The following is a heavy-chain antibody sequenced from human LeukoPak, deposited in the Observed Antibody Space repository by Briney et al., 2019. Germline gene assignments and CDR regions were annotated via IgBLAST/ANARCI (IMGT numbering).Heavy chain of an antibody. CDR1: GYTFTSYG. J-gene: IGHJ4*02. CDR2: ISAYNGNT. CDR3: ASVAPGHPLDY. Sequence: ASVKVSCKASGYTFTSYGISWVRQAPGQGLEWMGWISAYNGNTNYAQTLQGRVTMTTDTSTSTAYMELRSLRSDDTAVYYCASVAPGHPLDYWGQGTLVTVSS. V-gene: IGHV1-18*01.